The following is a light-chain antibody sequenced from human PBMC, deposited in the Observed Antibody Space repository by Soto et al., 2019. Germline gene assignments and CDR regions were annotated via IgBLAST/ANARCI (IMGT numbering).Light chain of an antibody. Sequence: QSALTQPPSVSGSPGQSVTTSCTVTSSDVGDYEHVSWYQQAPGTAPKLIIFDVTNRPSGVPDRFSGSKSGNTASLTISGLQTEDEATYYCGSSTDTDTLVIFGGGTKVTVL. J-gene: IGLJ2*01. V-gene: IGLV2-18*02. CDR2: DVT. CDR1: SSDVGDYEH. CDR3: GSSTDTDTLVI.